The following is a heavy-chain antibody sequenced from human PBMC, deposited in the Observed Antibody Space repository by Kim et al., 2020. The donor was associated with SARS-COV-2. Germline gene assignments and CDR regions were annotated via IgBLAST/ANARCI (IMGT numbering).Heavy chain of an antibody. Sequence: ASVKVSCKAYGYTFTSYGISWVRQAPGQGLEWMGWISAYNGNTNYAQKLQGRVTMTTDTSTSTAYMELRSLRSDDTAVYYCARDLRQWLGLYYFDYWGQGTLVTVSS. V-gene: IGHV1-18*04. CDR2: ISAYNGNT. J-gene: IGHJ4*02. CDR3: ARDLRQWLGLYYFDY. CDR1: GYTFTSYG. D-gene: IGHD6-19*01.